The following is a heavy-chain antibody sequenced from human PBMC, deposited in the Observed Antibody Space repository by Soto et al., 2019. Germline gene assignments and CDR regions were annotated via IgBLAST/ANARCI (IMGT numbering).Heavy chain of an antibody. CDR1: GYTFTSYY. Sequence: VKVSCKASGYTFTSYYMHWVRQAPGQGLEWMGIINPSGGSTSYAQKFQGRVTMTRDTSTSTVYMELSSLRSEDTAVYYCARDQINTYYDFWSGYYKFDPWGQGTLVTVSS. D-gene: IGHD3-3*01. V-gene: IGHV1-46*01. CDR2: INPSGGST. CDR3: ARDQINTYYDFWSGYYKFDP. J-gene: IGHJ5*02.